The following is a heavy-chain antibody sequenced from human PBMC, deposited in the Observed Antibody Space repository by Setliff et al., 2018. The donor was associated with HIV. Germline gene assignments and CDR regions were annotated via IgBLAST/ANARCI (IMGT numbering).Heavy chain of an antibody. J-gene: IGHJ4*02. CDR2: IDGDGSGT. CDR1: GFTFSSYW. Sequence: GGSLRLSCAASGFTFSSYWMHWVRQAPGKGLVWVSRIDGDGSGTSYADSVQGRFTISRDNAKNTLYLQMNSLRAEDTAVYYCAREGITGTTLHPYWGQGTLVTV. D-gene: IGHD1-7*01. CDR3: AREGITGTTLHPY. V-gene: IGHV3-74*01.